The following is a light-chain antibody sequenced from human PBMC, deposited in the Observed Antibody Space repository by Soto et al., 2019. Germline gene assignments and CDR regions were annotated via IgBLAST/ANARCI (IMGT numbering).Light chain of an antibody. V-gene: IGLV2-14*01. CDR2: DVS. J-gene: IGLJ2*01. CDR1: SSDVGGYNY. Sequence: QSALTQPASVSGSPGQSITISCTGTSSDVGGYNYVSWYQQHPGKAPKLMIYDVSSRHSGVSNRFSGSKSGNTASLTISGLQAEYEADYYCSSYTSSSTRVFGGGTKLTVL. CDR3: SSYTSSSTRV.